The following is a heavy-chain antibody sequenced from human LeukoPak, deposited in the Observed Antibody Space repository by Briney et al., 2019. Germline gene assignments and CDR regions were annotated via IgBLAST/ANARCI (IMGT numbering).Heavy chain of an antibody. CDR3: ARELTVTEGFYYYFHYMDV. V-gene: IGHV4-59*02. CDR1: GVLVTNYV. CDR2: VSYTGTT. J-gene: IGHJ6*03. Sequence: SETLSLTCSVSGVLVTNYVLAWVRRAPGKGLEWIGHVSYTGTTNYNPSLKGRATISVDSSENQFSLKLNSVTAADTATYYCARELTVTEGFYYYFHYMDVWGKGTTVTVSS. D-gene: IGHD4-11*01.